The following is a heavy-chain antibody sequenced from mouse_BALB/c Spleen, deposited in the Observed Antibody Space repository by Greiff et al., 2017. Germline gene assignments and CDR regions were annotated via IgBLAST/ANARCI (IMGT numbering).Heavy chain of an antibody. CDR3: AKGGAYYYAMDY. CDR1: GFSLTSYG. V-gene: IGHV2-5-1*01. CDR2: IWRGGST. J-gene: IGHJ4*01. Sequence: QVQLQQSGPSLVQPSQSLSITCTVSGFSLTSYGVHWVRQSPGKGLEWLGVIWRGGSTDYNAAFMSRLSITKDNSKSQVFFKMNSLQADDTAIYYCAKGGAYYYAMDYWGQGTSVTVSS. D-gene: IGHD3-1*01.